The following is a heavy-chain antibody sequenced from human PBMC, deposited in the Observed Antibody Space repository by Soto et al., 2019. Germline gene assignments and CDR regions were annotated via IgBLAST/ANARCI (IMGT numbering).Heavy chain of an antibody. Sequence: ASVKVSCKASGYTFTSYAMHWVRQAPGQRLEWMGWINAAIGTAKYAQKFQGRVTITGDTSASTAYMELSSLRSEDTAVYYSARDYYDSRGRAFDIWGQGTMVTVSS. V-gene: IGHV1-3*01. D-gene: IGHD3-22*01. J-gene: IGHJ3*02. CDR1: GYTFTSYA. CDR2: INAAIGTA. CDR3: ARDYYDSRGRAFDI.